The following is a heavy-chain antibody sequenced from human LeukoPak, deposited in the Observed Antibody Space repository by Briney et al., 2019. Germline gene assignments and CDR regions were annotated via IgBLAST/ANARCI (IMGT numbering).Heavy chain of an antibody. CDR1: GLTFSSYW. CDR2: INSDGSST. J-gene: IGHJ4*02. D-gene: IGHD4-17*01. CDR3: ARDPRGYGDYVGFDY. Sequence: GGSLRLSCAASGLTFSSYWMHWVRQAPGKGLVWVSRINSDGSSTSYADSVKGRFTISRDNAKNTLYLQMNSLRAEDTAVYYCARDPRGYGDYVGFDYWGQGTLVTVSS. V-gene: IGHV3-74*01.